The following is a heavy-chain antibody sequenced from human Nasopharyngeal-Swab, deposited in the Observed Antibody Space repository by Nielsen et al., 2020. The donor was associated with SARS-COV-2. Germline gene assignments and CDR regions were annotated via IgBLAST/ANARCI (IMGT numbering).Heavy chain of an antibody. CDR2: ISSSSSYI. CDR3: ARDSPQTAMVPFDY. D-gene: IGHD5-18*01. CDR1: GFTFSSYS. V-gene: IGHV3-21*01. J-gene: IGHJ4*02. Sequence: GESLKISCAASGFTFSSYSMNWVRQAPGKGLEWVSSISSSSSYIYYADSVKGRFTISRDNAKNSLYLQMNSLRAEDTAVYYCARDSPQTAMVPFDYWGQGTLVTVSS.